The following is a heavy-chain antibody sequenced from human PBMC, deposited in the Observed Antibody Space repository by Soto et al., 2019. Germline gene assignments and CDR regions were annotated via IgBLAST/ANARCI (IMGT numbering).Heavy chain of an antibody. CDR3: AKDVGYCSGGSCYSIDY. CDR2: ISGSGGST. V-gene: IGHV3-23*01. D-gene: IGHD2-15*01. CDR1: GFTFSSYA. J-gene: IGHJ4*02. Sequence: GGSLRLSCAASGFTFSSYAMSWVRQAPGKGLEWVSAISGSGGSTYYADSVKGRFTISRDNSKNTPYLQMNSLRAEDTAVYYCAKDVGYCSGGSCYSIDYWGQGTLVTVSS.